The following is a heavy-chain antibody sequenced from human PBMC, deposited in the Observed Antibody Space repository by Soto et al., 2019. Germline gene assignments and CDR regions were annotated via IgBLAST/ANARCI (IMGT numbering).Heavy chain of an antibody. CDR3: AKDQYSYGHGEDSFDC. CDR2: ISGSGGST. CDR1: GFSFVDYA. D-gene: IGHD5-18*01. J-gene: IGHJ4*02. V-gene: IGHV3-23*01. Sequence: EVQLLESGGGLVQPGGSLRLSCVASGFSFVDYAMTWVRQAPGKGLEWVSAISGSGGSTYYADAVRGRFTISRDHSKNTLFLQMDSLRVEDTAIYYCAKDQYSYGHGEDSFDCWGQGTLVTVSS.